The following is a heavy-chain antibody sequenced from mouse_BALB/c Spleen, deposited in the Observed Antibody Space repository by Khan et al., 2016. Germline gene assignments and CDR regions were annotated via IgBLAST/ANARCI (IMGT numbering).Heavy chain of an antibody. CDR2: ISSGGSYT. J-gene: IGHJ4*01. CDR1: GFTFSTYT. Sequence: EVELVESGGDLVKPGGSLKLSCAASGFTFSTYTMSWVRQTPEKRLEWVASISSGGSYTYSPASVKGRFTISRANAQNTLYLQMSSLKSEDTAMYYFTRGYDYDRDAMDYWGQGTSVTVSS. CDR3: TRGYDYDRDAMDY. V-gene: IGHV5-6-4*01. D-gene: IGHD2-4*01.